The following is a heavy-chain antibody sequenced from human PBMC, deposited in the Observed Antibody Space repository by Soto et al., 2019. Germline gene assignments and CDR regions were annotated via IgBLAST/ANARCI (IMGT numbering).Heavy chain of an antibody. CDR3: ARVVTGRWFDP. CDR2: ITPMFGAP. Sequence: QVQPVQSGAEVKKPGSSVKVSCTASGGPFSSYAINWVRQAPGQGLEWMGVITPMFGAPHYAQNFKGRITITADKPTNTAYMELSSLTSGDTAVYFCARVVTGRWFDPWGQGTLVTVSS. V-gene: IGHV1-69*06. J-gene: IGHJ5*02. CDR1: GGPFSSYA.